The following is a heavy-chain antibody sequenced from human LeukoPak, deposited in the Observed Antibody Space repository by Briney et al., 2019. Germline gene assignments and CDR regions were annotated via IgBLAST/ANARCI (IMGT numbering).Heavy chain of an antibody. D-gene: IGHD3-10*01. J-gene: IGHJ4*02. Sequence: PSETLSLTCTVSGGSISSYYWSWIRQPPGKGLEWIGYIYYSGSTNYNPSLKSRVTISVDTSKNQFSLKLSSVTAAGTAVYYCARSRMVRGVIRARYFDYWGQGTLVTVSS. CDR2: IYYSGST. CDR1: GGSISSYY. CDR3: ARSRMVRGVIRARYFDY. V-gene: IGHV4-59*01.